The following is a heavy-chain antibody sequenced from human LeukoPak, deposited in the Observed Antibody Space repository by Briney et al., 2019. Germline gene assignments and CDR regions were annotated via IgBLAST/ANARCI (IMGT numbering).Heavy chain of an antibody. J-gene: IGHJ4*02. V-gene: IGHV3-15*01. Sequence: GGSLRLSCAASGFTFSNAWMSWVRQAPGKGLEWVGRIKSKTDGGTTDYAAPVKGRFTISRDDSKNTSYLQMNSLQTEDTAVYYCTTGAGAPLREPIDYWGQGTLVTVSS. D-gene: IGHD1-26*01. CDR3: TTGAGAPLREPIDY. CDR2: IKSKTDGGTT. CDR1: GFTFSNAW.